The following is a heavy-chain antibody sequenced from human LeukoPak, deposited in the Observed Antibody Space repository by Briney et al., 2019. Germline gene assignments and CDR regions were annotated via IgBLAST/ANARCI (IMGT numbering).Heavy chain of an antibody. CDR2: IYTSGST. V-gene: IGHV4-4*07. D-gene: IGHD2-15*01. CDR1: GGSISSYY. Sequence: SETLSLTCTVSGGSISSYYWSWIRQPAGKGLEWIGRIYTSGSTNYNPSLKSRVTMSVDTSKNQFSLKLSSVTAADTAVYYCARGAVVVVAATGNWFDPWGQGTLVTVSS. J-gene: IGHJ5*02. CDR3: ARGAVVVVAATGNWFDP.